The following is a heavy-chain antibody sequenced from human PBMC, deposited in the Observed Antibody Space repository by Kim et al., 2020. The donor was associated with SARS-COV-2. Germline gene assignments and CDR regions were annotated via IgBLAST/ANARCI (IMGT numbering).Heavy chain of an antibody. J-gene: IGHJ1*01. CDR1: GGSISSSSYY. V-gene: IGHV4-39*07. Sequence: SETLSLTCTVSGGSISSSSYYWGWIRQPPGKGLEWIGSIYYSGSTYYNPSLKSRVTISVDTSKNQFSLKLSSVTAADTAVYYCARGGCSSTSCYIYFQHWGQGTLVTVSS. CDR2: IYYSGST. CDR3: ARGGCSSTSCYIYFQH. D-gene: IGHD2-2*02.